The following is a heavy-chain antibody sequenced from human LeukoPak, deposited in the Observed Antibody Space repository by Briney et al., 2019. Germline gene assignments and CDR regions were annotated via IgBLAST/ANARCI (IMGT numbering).Heavy chain of an antibody. CDR2: ISAYNGNT. Sequence: ASVKVSCKASGYTFTSYGISWVRQAPGQGLEWMGWISAYNGNTNYAQKLQGRVTMTTDTSTSTAYMELRSLRSDDTAVYYCARDYPTGGGKEGFDYWGQGTLVTVSS. D-gene: IGHD4-23*01. CDR1: GYTFTSYG. V-gene: IGHV1-18*01. J-gene: IGHJ4*02. CDR3: ARDYPTGGGKEGFDY.